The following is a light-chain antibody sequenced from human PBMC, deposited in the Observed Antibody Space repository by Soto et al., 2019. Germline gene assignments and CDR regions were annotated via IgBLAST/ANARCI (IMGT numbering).Light chain of an antibody. V-gene: IGKV1-5*03. CDR1: QTISSW. CDR3: QQSYSILRT. J-gene: IGKJ1*01. CDR2: KAS. Sequence: DIQMTQSPSTLSGSVGDRVTITCRASQTISSWLAWYQQKPGKAPKLLIYKASTLKSGVPSRFSGSGSGTEFTLTISSLQPDDFATYYCQQSYSILRTFGQGTKVEIK.